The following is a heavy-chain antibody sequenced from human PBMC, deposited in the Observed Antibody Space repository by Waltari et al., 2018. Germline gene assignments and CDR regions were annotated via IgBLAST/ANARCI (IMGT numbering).Heavy chain of an antibody. Sequence: VQLVESGGDLVQPGGSLRLSCAASEFVLNMEWMTWVRQGPGKRPEWVANIKKDGSQKFYVDSVKGRFTISRDNANKFLFLQMDSLRVDDTGVYYCASGEGWTSELWGHGTTVTVSS. V-gene: IGHV3-7*02. CDR2: IKKDGSQK. D-gene: IGHD4-17*01. J-gene: IGHJ6*02. CDR1: EFVLNMEW. CDR3: ASGEGWTSEL.